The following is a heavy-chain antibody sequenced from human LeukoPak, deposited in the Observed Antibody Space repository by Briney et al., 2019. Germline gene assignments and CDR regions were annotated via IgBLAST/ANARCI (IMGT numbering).Heavy chain of an antibody. J-gene: IGHJ5*02. Sequence: ESLKISCKGSGYSFTSYWIGWVREMPGKGLEWMGIFYPGDSDTRYSPSYQGQVTISADKSISTAYLQWSSLKASDTAMYYCARQPVLRYFGWLSPEEGWYWFDPWGQGTLVTVSS. D-gene: IGHD3-9*01. CDR2: FYPGDSDT. V-gene: IGHV5-51*01. CDR3: ARQPVLRYFGWLSPEEGWYWFDP. CDR1: GYSFTSYW.